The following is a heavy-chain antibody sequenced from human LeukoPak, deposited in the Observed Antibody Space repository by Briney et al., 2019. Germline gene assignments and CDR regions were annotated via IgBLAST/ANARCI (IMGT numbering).Heavy chain of an antibody. V-gene: IGHV3-7*01. D-gene: IGHD6-13*01. CDR3: AGVSQQLTLDY. J-gene: IGHJ4*02. Sequence: GGSLRLSCAAAGITFSSYWMSWVRQAPGKGLEWVANIKQDGSEKHYVDSVKGRFTTSRDNAKNSLYLQMNSLRAEDTAVYYCAGVSQQLTLDYWGRGTLVTVSS. CDR1: GITFSSYW. CDR2: IKQDGSEK.